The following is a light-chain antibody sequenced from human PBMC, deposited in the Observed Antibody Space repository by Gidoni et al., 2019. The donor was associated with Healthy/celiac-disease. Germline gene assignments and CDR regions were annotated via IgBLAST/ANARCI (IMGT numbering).Light chain of an antibody. CDR1: QSVSSSY. CDR3: QQYGSSPPWT. CDR2: GAS. J-gene: IGKJ1*01. V-gene: IGKV3-20*01. Sequence: ELVLTQSPGTLSLSPGERATLSCRASQSVSSSYLAWYQQKPGQAPRLLIYGASSRATGIPDRFSGSGSGTDFTLTISRLEPEDFAVYYCQQYGSSPPWTFXXXTKVEIK.